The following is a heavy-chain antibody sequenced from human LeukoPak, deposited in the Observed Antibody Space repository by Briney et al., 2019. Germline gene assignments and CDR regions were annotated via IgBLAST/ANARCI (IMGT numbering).Heavy chain of an antibody. V-gene: IGHV1-2*02. D-gene: IGHD6-19*01. Sequence: ASVKVSCKASGYTFTGYYMRWVRQAPGQGLEWMGWINPNSGGTNCAQKFQGRVTMTRDTSINTAYMELSSLRFDDTAVYYCARDRGSGWYYYYYMDVWGKGTTVTVSS. CDR3: ARDRGSGWYYYYYMDV. CDR1: GYTFTGYY. J-gene: IGHJ6*03. CDR2: INPNSGGT.